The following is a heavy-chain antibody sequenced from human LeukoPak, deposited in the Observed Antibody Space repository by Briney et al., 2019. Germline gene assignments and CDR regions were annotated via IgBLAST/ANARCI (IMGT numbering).Heavy chain of an antibody. Sequence: SETLSLTCTVSGDSVSSGNYYWSWIRQPPGKVLDWIGDIYYSGSTNYNPSLKSRVTISVDTSKNQFSLKLSSVTAADTAVYYCAPLPMRGAGGDFDSWGQGTLVTVSS. J-gene: IGHJ4*02. V-gene: IGHV4-61*01. CDR2: IYYSGST. CDR1: GDSVSSGNYY. CDR3: APLPMRGAGGDFDS. D-gene: IGHD1-26*01.